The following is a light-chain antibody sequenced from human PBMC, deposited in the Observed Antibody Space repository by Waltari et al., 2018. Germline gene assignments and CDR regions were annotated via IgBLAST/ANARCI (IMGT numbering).Light chain of an antibody. V-gene: IGLV7-43*01. CDR3: LLYFGGAHLV. J-gene: IGLJ3*02. Sequence: QTVVTQEPSLTVSPGGTVTLTCASSIGAVNSGYYPNWFQQKPGQAPRSLIYNTNNKHPWTPARCSGSLLGGKAALTLSSVQPEDEADYYCLLYFGGAHLVFGGGTKLTVL. CDR2: NTN. CDR1: IGAVNSGYY.